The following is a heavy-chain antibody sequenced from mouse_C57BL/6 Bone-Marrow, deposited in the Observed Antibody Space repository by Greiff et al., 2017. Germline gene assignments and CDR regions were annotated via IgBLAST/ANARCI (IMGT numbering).Heavy chain of an antibody. CDR3: TRSASVAWFAY. D-gene: IGHD2-10*02. J-gene: IGHJ3*01. Sequence: VQLQQSGAELVRPGASVTLSCKASGYTFTDYEMHWVKQTPVHGLEWIGAIDPETGGTAYNQKFKGKAILTADKSSSTAYMELRSLTSEDSAVYYCTRSASVAWFAYWGQGTLVTVSA. V-gene: IGHV1-15*01. CDR2: IDPETGGT. CDR1: GYTFTDYE.